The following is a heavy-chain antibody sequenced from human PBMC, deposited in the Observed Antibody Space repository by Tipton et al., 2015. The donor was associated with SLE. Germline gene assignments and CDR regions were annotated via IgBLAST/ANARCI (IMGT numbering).Heavy chain of an antibody. Sequence: SLRLSCAASGFTFSSYEMNWVRQAPGKGLEWVSYISSSGSTIYYADSVKGRFTISRDNSKNTLYLQMNSLRAEDTAVYYCDTKGGYYPRGYYYGMDVWGQGTTVTVSS. CDR1: GFTFSSYE. CDR3: DTKGGYYPRGYYYGMDV. D-gene: IGHD3-22*01. V-gene: IGHV3-48*03. CDR2: ISSSGSTI. J-gene: IGHJ6*02.